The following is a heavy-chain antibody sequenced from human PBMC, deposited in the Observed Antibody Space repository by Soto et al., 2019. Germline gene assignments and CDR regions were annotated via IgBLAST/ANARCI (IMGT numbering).Heavy chain of an antibody. D-gene: IGHD1-26*01. J-gene: IGHJ4*02. CDR2: IYHSGST. V-gene: IGHV4-4*02. CDR1: GGSISNSNW. CDR3: AHRPIVGAAI. Sequence: LSLTCGVFGGSISNSNWWTWVRQPPGKGLEWIGEIYHSGSTNYNSSLMSRVTISLDKPNNQFSLKLTSVTAADTAVYYCAHRPIVGAAIWGQGTLVTVSS.